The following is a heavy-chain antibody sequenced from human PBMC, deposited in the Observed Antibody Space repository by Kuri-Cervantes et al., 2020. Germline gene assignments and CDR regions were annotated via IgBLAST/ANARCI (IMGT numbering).Heavy chain of an antibody. Sequence: SETLSLTCTVSGGSISSYYWSWIRQPPGKGLEWIGYIYYSGSTNYNPSLKSRVTISVDTSKNQFSLKLTSVTAADTAVYYCTRFLSTTTSNWFDPWGQGTLVTVSS. CDR2: IYYSGST. V-gene: IGHV4-59*01. J-gene: IGHJ5*02. D-gene: IGHD2/OR15-2a*01. CDR1: GGSISSYY. CDR3: TRFLSTTTSNWFDP.